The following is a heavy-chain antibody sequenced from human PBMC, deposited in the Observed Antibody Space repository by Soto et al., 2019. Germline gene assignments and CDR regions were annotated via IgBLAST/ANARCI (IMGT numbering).Heavy chain of an antibody. D-gene: IGHD3-9*01. CDR2: IYYSGST. CDR1: GGSISSYY. CDR3: ARDVRYGGYYYGIDV. V-gene: IGHV4-59*01. J-gene: IGHJ6*02. Sequence: QVQLQESGPGLVKPSETLSLTCTVSGGSISSYYWSWIQQPPGKGLEWIGYIYYSGSTNYNPSLKSRVTISVDTSKNQFSLKLSSVTAADTAVYYCARDVRYGGYYYGIDVWGQGTTVTVSS.